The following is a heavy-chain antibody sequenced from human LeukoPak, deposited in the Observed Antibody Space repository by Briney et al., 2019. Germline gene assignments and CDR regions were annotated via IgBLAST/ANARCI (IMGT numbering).Heavy chain of an antibody. CDR2: SSSSYI. Sequence: SSSSYIYYADSVKGRFTISRDNAKNSLYLQMNSLRAEDTAVYYCARDFVLGYGDHGNPLDYWGQGTLVTVSS. CDR3: ARDFVLGYGDHGNPLDY. D-gene: IGHD4-17*01. J-gene: IGHJ4*02. V-gene: IGHV3-21*01.